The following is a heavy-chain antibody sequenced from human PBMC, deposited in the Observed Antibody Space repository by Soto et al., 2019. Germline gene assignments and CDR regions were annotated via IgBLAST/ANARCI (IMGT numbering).Heavy chain of an antibody. CDR2: IYYSGST. CDR3: ATNWGSTNDY. CDR1: GGSLSSYY. V-gene: IGHV4-59*01. J-gene: IGHJ4*02. D-gene: IGHD3-16*01. Sequence: SETLSLTSVVSGGSLSSYYWSWIRQPPGKGLEWIGYIYYSGSTNYNPSLKSRVTISVDTSKNQFSLKLSSVTAADTAVYYCATNWGSTNDYWGRGTLVSVSS.